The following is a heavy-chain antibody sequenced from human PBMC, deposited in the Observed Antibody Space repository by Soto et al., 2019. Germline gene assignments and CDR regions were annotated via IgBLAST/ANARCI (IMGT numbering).Heavy chain of an antibody. D-gene: IGHD2-21*02. V-gene: IGHV3-30-3*01. J-gene: IGHJ4*02. CDR1: GFTFSSYA. CDR2: ISYDGSNK. CDR3: ASIVVVTAIWDY. Sequence: QVQLVESGGGVVQPGRSLRLSCAASGFTFSSYAMHWVRKAPGKGLEWVAVISYDGSNKYYADSVKGRFTISRDNSKNTLYLQMNSLRAEDTAVYYCASIVVVTAIWDYWGQGTLVTVSS.